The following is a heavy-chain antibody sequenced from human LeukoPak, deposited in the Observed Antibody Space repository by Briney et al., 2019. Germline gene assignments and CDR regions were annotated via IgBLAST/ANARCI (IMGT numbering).Heavy chain of an antibody. CDR2: ISYVGSNE. J-gene: IGHJ4*02. D-gene: IGHD3-22*01. CDR3: ARDPSSYYYDSPTFDY. CDR1: GFTFSSYA. V-gene: IGHV3-30-3*01. Sequence: LGGSLRLSCAVSGFTFSSYAMLWVRQAPGKGLDWVAVISYVGSNEYYADSVKGRFTISRDNSKNTLYLQMNSLIAEDTAVYYCARDPSSYYYDSPTFDYWGQGTLVTVSP.